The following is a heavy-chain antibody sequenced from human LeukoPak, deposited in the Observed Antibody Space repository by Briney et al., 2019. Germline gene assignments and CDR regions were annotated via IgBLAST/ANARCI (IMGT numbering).Heavy chain of an antibody. V-gene: IGHV3-23*01. Sequence: GGSLRLSCAASGFTFSSYAMNWVRQAPGKGLEWVSAISGSGGSTSYADSVKGRFTISRDNSKNTLYLQMNSLRAEDTAVYYCAKDRLIASYYYGMDVWGQGTTVTVSS. CDR1: GFTFSSYA. CDR2: ISGSGGST. J-gene: IGHJ6*02. CDR3: AKDRLIASYYYGMDV. D-gene: IGHD3-22*01.